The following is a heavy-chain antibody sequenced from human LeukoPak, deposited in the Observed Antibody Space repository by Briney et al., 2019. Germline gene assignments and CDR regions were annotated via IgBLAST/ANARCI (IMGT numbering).Heavy chain of an antibody. Sequence: PGGSLRLSCAASGFTFSSYWMHWVRHAPGKGLVWVSRINSDGSSTNYADSVKGRFTISRDNAKNTLYLQMNSLRAEDTAVYYCARDSPGVVPAAIVDGMDVWGKGTTVTVSS. CDR2: INSDGSST. CDR1: GFTFSSYW. D-gene: IGHD2-2*02. CDR3: ARDSPGVVPAAIVDGMDV. V-gene: IGHV3-74*01. J-gene: IGHJ6*04.